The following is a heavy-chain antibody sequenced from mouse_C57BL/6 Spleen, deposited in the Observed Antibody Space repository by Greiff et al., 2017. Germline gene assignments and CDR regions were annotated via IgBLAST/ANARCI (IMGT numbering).Heavy chain of an antibody. Sequence: EVQLQQSGPELVKPGASVKISCKASGYTFTDYYMNWVKQSHGKSLEWIGDINPNNGGTSYNQKFKGKATLTVDKSSSTAYMELRSLTSEDSAVYYCARDYYSGYFDYWGQGTTLTVSS. D-gene: IGHD1-1*01. J-gene: IGHJ2*01. V-gene: IGHV1-26*01. CDR1: GYTFTDYY. CDR2: INPNNGGT. CDR3: ARDYYSGYFDY.